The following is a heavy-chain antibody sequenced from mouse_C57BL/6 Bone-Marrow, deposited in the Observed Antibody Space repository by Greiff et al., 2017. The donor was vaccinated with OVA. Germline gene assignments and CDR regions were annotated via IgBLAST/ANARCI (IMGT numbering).Heavy chain of an antibody. CDR3: ASDDYDALLYYFDY. D-gene: IGHD2-4*01. V-gene: IGHV14-2*01. CDR1: GFNFKDYY. J-gene: IGHJ2*01. CDR2: IEPEDGET. Sequence: EVQLQQSGAELVKPGASVKLSCTASGFNFKDYYMHWVKQRTEQGLEWIGRIEPEDGETKYAPKFQGKATITADTSSNTAYLQLSSLTSENTAVYYCASDDYDALLYYFDYWGQGTTLTVSS.